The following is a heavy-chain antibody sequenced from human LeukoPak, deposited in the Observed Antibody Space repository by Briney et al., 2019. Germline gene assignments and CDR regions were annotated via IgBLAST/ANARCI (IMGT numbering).Heavy chain of an antibody. J-gene: IGHJ4*02. V-gene: IGHV1-18*01. CDR2: ISAYNGNT. Sequence: ASVKVSCKASGGTFSSYAISWVRQAPGQGLEWMGWISAYNGNTNYAQKLRGRVTMTTDTSTSTAYMELRSLRSDDTAVYYCARVRYYSGYDESVSPHFDYWGQGTLVTVSS. CDR3: ARVRYYSGYDESVSPHFDY. D-gene: IGHD5-12*01. CDR1: GGTFSSYA.